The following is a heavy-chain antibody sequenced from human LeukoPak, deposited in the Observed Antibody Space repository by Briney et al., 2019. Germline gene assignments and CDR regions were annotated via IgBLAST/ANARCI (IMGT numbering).Heavy chain of an antibody. J-gene: IGHJ4*02. D-gene: IGHD1-26*01. CDR3: ARDRRPGIVGAPLDY. CDR2: ISYDGSNK. Sequence: GGSLRLSCAASGFTFSSYAMHWVRQAPGKGLEWVAVISYDGSNKYYADSVKGRFTISRDNSKNTLYLQMNSLRAEDTAVYYCARDRRPGIVGAPLDYWGQGTLVTVSS. V-gene: IGHV3-30-3*01. CDR1: GFTFSSYA.